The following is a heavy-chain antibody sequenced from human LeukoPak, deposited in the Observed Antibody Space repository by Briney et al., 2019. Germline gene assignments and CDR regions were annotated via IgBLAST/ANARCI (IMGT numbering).Heavy chain of an antibody. Sequence: GGSLRLSCAASGFTFSTSAMSWVRQAPGKGLEWVSAISGSGGSTYYADSVKGRFTISRDNSKNTLYLQMNSLRAEDTAVYYCAKNKVAGTPLSSFDYWGQRTLVTVSS. CDR2: ISGSGGST. CDR3: AKNKVAGTPLSSFDY. CDR1: GFTFSTSA. D-gene: IGHD6-19*01. J-gene: IGHJ4*02. V-gene: IGHV3-23*01.